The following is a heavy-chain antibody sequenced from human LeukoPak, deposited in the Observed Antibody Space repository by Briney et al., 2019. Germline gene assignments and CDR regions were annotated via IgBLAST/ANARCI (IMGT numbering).Heavy chain of an antibody. V-gene: IGHV4-34*01. CDR2: INHSGST. CDR3: ARGGVYCSSTSCYIDWFDP. Sequence: PSKTLSLTCAVYGGSFSGYYWSWIRQPPGKGPEWIGEINHSGSTNYNPSLKSRVTISVDTSKNQFSLKLSSVTAAGTAVYYCARGGVYCSSTSCYIDWFDPWGQGTLVTVSS. D-gene: IGHD2-2*02. CDR1: GGSFSGYY. J-gene: IGHJ5*02.